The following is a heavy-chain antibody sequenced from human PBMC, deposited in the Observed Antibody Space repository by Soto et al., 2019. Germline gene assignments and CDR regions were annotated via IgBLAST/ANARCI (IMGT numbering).Heavy chain of an antibody. J-gene: IGHJ6*02. D-gene: IGHD6-6*01. CDR1: GYTFTSYA. Sequence: GASVKVSCKASGYTFTSYAMHWVRQAPGQRLEWMGWINAGNGNTKYSQKFQGRVTITRDTSASTAYMELSSLRSEDTAVYYCARELQLNYFHGIDVWGQGTTVTVSS. V-gene: IGHV1-3*01. CDR3: ARELQLNYFHGIDV. CDR2: INAGNGNT.